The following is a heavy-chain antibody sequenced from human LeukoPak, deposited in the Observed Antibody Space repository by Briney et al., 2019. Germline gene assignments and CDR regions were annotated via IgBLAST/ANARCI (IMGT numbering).Heavy chain of an antibody. V-gene: IGHV3-21*01. D-gene: IGHD6-13*01. Sequence: GSLRLSCAASGFTFSSYSMNWVRQAPGKGLEWVSSISSSSSYIYYADSVKGRSTISRDNAKNSLYLQMNSLRAEDTAVYYCARDLIGYQAAPDYWGEGTLVTVSS. CDR2: ISSSSSYI. J-gene: IGHJ4*02. CDR3: ARDLIGYQAAPDY. CDR1: GFTFSSYS.